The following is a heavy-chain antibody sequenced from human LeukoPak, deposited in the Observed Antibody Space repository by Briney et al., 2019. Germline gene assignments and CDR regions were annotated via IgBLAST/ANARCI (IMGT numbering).Heavy chain of an antibody. Sequence: GGSLRLSCAASGFTFNNRAMAWVRQAPGKGLEWVSTISSGGGTTYHADFVKGRFTISRDNSKNTLYLQMSSLRAEDTAVYYCATRIAAATFDYWGQGTLVTVSS. J-gene: IGHJ4*02. CDR2: ISSGGGTT. D-gene: IGHD6-13*01. CDR3: ATRIAAATFDY. CDR1: GFTFNNRA. V-gene: IGHV3-23*01.